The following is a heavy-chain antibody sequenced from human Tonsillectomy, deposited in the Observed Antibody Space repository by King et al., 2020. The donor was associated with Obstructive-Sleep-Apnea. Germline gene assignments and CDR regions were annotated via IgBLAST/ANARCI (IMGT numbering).Heavy chain of an antibody. V-gene: IGHV3-23*04. J-gene: IGHJ3*02. CDR2: IGGSGAST. CDR3: AKVGNDSSGYYDVFDI. Sequence: VQLVESGGGLIQSGGSLRLSCAASGFTFSSFATTWVRQASGKGLEWVSDIGGSGASTYYADSVKGRFTISRDNSKNTLYLQMNSLRAEDTAVYYCAKVGNDSSGYYDVFDIWGQGTMVTVSS. D-gene: IGHD3-22*01. CDR1: GFTFSSFA.